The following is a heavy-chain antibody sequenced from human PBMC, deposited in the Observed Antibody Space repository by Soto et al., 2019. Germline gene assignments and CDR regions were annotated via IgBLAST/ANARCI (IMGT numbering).Heavy chain of an antibody. J-gene: IGHJ6*02. CDR1: GYSFTSYG. CDR2: ITTYNGNT. CDR3: ARFSGGVYNTYYFYYGMDV. Sequence: ASVKVSCKASGYSFTSYGISWVRQAPGQGLDWMGWITTYNGNTKYAQDLQGRVTMTTDTSTSTAYMELRSLRSDDTAVYYCARFSGGVYNTYYFYYGMDVWGQGTTVTVSS. D-gene: IGHD2-15*01. V-gene: IGHV1-18*04.